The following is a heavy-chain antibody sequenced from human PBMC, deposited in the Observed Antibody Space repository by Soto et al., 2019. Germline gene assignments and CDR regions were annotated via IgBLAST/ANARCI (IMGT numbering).Heavy chain of an antibody. D-gene: IGHD5-18*01. V-gene: IGHV4-59*01. CDR2: ISYSGST. CDR3: ARGHRAMEYYYYYGMDV. Sequence: AETLSLTCSVSGGSIGSSFWSWIRQAPGKELEWIGYISYSGSTTYNPSLKSRITLSVDTSKNQYSLRVASVTAADTAVYYCARGHRAMEYYYYYGMDVWGQGTTVTVSS. CDR1: GGSIGSSF. J-gene: IGHJ6*02.